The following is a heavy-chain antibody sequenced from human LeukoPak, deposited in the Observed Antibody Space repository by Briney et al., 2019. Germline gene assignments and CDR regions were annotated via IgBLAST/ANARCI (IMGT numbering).Heavy chain of an antibody. D-gene: IGHD4-23*01. Sequence: SVKVSCKASGGTFSSYAISWVRQAPGQGLEWMGGIIPIFGTANYAQKFQGRVTITTDESTSTAYMELSSLRSEDTAVYYCARDQSGNPRTMAFDIWGQGTMVTVSS. CDR3: ARDQSGNPRTMAFDI. V-gene: IGHV1-69*05. CDR2: IIPIFGTA. CDR1: GGTFSSYA. J-gene: IGHJ3*02.